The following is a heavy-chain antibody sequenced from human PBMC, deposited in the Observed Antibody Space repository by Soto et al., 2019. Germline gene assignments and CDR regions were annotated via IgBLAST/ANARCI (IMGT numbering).Heavy chain of an antibody. CDR2: INHSGST. V-gene: IGHV4-61*08. D-gene: IGHD3-3*01. Sequence: QVQLQESGPGLVKPSETLSLTCSVSGGSVSSDAYYWSWIRQPPGKGLEWIGEINHSGSTNYNPSLKSRVTISVDTSKNQCSLKLSSVTAANTAVYYCAKRGVYDFWSGYSRWFGPWGQGTLVTVSS. J-gene: IGHJ5*02. CDR3: AKRGVYDFWSGYSRWFGP. CDR1: GGSVSSDAYY.